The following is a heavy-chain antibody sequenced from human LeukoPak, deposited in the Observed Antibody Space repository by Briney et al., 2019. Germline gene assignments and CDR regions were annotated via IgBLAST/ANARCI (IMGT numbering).Heavy chain of an antibody. CDR3: ARGRVRGVVNSSDY. V-gene: IGHV4-30-4*02. J-gene: IGHJ4*02. CDR2: IYYSGST. CDR1: GGSISSGDYY. Sequence: PSETLSLTCTVSGGSISSGDYYWSWIRQPPGKGLEWIGYIYYSGSTYYNPSLKSRVTISVDTSKNQFSLKLSSVTAADTAVYYCARGRVRGVVNSSDYWGQGILVTVSS. D-gene: IGHD3-10*01.